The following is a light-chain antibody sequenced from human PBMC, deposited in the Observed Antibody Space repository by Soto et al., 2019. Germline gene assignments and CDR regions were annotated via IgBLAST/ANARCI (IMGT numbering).Light chain of an antibody. J-gene: IGKJ2*01. V-gene: IGKV3-20*01. CDR3: QQYGSSPYT. Sequence: EIVLTQSPGTLSLSPGERATLSCRASQSVSSSYLAWYQQKPGQAPRLLIYGASSMATGIPDRFSGSGSGTDFTLTISSLEPEDFAVYYCQQYGSSPYTFGQGTKLEIK. CDR2: GAS. CDR1: QSVSSSY.